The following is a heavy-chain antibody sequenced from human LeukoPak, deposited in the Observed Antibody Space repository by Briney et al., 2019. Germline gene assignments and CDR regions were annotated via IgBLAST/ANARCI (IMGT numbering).Heavy chain of an antibody. CDR1: GFTFSSYA. D-gene: IGHD5-24*01. V-gene: IGHV3-23*01. CDR3: AKRGDGNNFVGYYYYGMDV. Sequence: GGSLRLSCAASGFTFSSYAMSWVRQAPGKGLEWASAISGSGGSTYYADSVKGRFTISRDNSKNTLYLQMNSLRAEDTAVYYCAKRGDGNNFVGYYYYGMDVWGQGTTVTVSS. J-gene: IGHJ6*02. CDR2: ISGSGGST.